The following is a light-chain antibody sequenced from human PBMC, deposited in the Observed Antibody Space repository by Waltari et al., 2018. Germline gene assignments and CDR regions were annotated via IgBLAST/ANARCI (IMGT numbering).Light chain of an antibody. V-gene: IGLV3-1*01. J-gene: IGLJ3*02. CDR1: KLGNTY. CDR3: QARGNNDVV. Sequence: ALTQPPSVSVSPGQTATITCSGDKLGNTYVSWYQQPSGQPPLLVIYEDSRRPSGIPERFSGDNYGNTATLTIGDTQSVDEADYFCQARGNNDVVFGGGTKLTVL. CDR2: EDS.